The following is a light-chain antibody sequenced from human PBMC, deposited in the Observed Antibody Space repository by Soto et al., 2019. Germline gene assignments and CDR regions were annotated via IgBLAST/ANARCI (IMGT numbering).Light chain of an antibody. J-gene: IGLJ1*01. V-gene: IGLV2-8*01. CDR2: EVS. CDR3: SSYAGSKNFSV. Sequence: QSALTQPPSASGSPGQSVTISCTGTNSDVGAYNYVSWYQQYPGKAPKVIIYEVSKRPSGVPDRFSGSKSGNTASVTVSGLQAEDEADYYCSSYAGSKNFSVFGTGTKLTVL. CDR1: NSDVGAYNY.